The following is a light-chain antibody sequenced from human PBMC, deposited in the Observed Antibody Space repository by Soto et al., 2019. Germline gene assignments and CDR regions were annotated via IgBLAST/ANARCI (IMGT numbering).Light chain of an antibody. J-gene: IGKJ5*01. CDR3: QHRAIWPVS. Sequence: EIVLTQSPATLSFSPGERATVSCRASQSVSSYLAWYQQKPGQSPRLLIFDASNRATGIPARFSGSGSATDFTLTITSLEPEDFAVYYCQHRAIWPVSFGQGTRLEIK. CDR1: QSVSSY. CDR2: DAS. V-gene: IGKV3-11*01.